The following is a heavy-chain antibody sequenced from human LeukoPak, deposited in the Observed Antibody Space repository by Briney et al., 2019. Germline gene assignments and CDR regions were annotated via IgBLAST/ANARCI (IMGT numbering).Heavy chain of an antibody. D-gene: IGHD3-3*01. V-gene: IGHV3-30*01. CDR2: ISYDGSNK. J-gene: IGHJ4*02. CDR3: ARARDFWEYFDY. CDR1: GFTFSSHA. Sequence: GGSLRLSCAASGFTFSSHAMHWVRQAPGKGLEWVAVISYDGSNKYYADSVKGRFTISRDNSKNTLYLQMNSLRAEDTAVYYCARARDFWEYFDYWGQGTLVTVSS.